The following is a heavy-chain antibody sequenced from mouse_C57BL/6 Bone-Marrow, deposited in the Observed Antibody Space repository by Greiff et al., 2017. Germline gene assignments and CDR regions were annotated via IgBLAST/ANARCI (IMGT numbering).Heavy chain of an antibody. CDR3: ARDDYCSRYAMDY. Sequence: EVQLVESGGGLVKPGGSLKLSCAASGFTFSDYGMHWVRQAPEKGLEWVAYISSGSSTIYYADTVKGRVTRSRDNAKNTLFLQMTSLRSEDTAMYYCARDDYCSRYAMDYWGQGTSVTVSS. D-gene: IGHD1-1*01. V-gene: IGHV5-17*01. CDR2: ISSGSSTI. J-gene: IGHJ4*01. CDR1: GFTFSDYG.